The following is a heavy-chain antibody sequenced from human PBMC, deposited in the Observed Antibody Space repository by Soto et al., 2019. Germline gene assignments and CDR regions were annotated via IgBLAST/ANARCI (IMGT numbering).Heavy chain of an antibody. CDR2: TYYRSNWRH. J-gene: IGHJ4*02. D-gene: IGHD6-19*01. CDR1: GDSVSSNTAA. Sequence: SHTLSLTCAISGDSVSSNTAAWNLIRSSPSRGLEWLGRTYYRSNWRHDYAVSVRSRITVNADTSKNHFSLQLNSVTPDDTAVYYCARGVAGSGFDLWGEGTLVTVSS. V-gene: IGHV6-1*01. CDR3: ARGVAGSGFDL.